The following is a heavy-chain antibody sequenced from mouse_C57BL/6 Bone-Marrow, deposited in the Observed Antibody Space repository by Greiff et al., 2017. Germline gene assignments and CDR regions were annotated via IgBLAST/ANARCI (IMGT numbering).Heavy chain of an antibody. CDR3: ARKDYVFAY. CDR1: GYTFTSYW. V-gene: IGHV1-64*01. J-gene: IGHJ3*01. Sequence: QVQLQPPGAELVKPGASVKLSCKASGYTFTSYWMHWVKQRPGQGLEWIGMIHPNSGSTNYNEKFKSKATLTVDKSSSTAYMQLSSLTSVDSAVYCCARKDYVFAYWGQGTLVTVAA. CDR2: IHPNSGST. D-gene: IGHD1-1*01.